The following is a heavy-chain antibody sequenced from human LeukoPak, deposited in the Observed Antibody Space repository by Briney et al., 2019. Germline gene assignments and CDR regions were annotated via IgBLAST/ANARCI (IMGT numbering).Heavy chain of an antibody. J-gene: IGHJ4*02. D-gene: IGHD6-13*01. CDR1: GFIVSSYG. CDR3: AKSDTPWGSWYVFDY. CDR2: ISGTTGST. V-gene: IGHV3-23*01. Sequence: GGSLRLSCGVSGFIVSSYGMSWVRQAPGKGLEGVSSISGTTGSTDYADSVKGRFTISRDNSKNTLYLQMNSLRAEDTAVYYCAKSDTPWGSWYVFDYWGQGVLVTVSS.